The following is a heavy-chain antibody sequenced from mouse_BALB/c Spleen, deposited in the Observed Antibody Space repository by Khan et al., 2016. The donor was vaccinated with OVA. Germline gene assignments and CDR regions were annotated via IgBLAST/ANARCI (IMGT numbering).Heavy chain of an antibody. CDR3: ARGDYYGSSSFAY. CDR2: ISCYNGAT. CDR1: GYSFTGYY. V-gene: IGHV1S34*01. D-gene: IGHD1-1*01. J-gene: IGHJ3*01. Sequence: LVKTWASVKISCKASGYSFTGYYMHWVKQSHGKSLEWIGYISCYNGATSYNQKFKGKATFTVDTSSSTAYMQFNSLTSEDSAVYYCARGDYYGSSSFAYWGQGTLVTVSA.